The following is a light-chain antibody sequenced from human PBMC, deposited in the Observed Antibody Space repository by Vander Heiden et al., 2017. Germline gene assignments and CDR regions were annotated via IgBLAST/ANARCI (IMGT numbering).Light chain of an antibody. J-gene: IGLJ2*01. Sequence: QSALTQPPSASGSPGQSVTISCTGTSSDVGAYKYVSWYQHHPGQAPKLMIYEVSHRPSGVPDRFSGSKSGNTASLTVSGLQAEDEAHYYCTSYAGSNNFVVFGAGTKLTVL. CDR3: TSYAGSNNFVV. V-gene: IGLV2-8*01. CDR2: EVS. CDR1: SSDVGAYKY.